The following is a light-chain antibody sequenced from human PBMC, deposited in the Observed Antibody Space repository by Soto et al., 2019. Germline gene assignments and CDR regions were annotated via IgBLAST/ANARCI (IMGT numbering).Light chain of an antibody. CDR3: LQNNSYPVT. V-gene: IGKV3-20*01. CDR1: QSVSRSY. CDR2: GAS. J-gene: IGKJ1*01. Sequence: EIVLTQSPDTLSLSPGERATLSCRASQSVSRSYFSWYQQKPGQAPRLLMYGASRRATGIPDRFSGSGSGTDSTLTISSLQPEDFATYYCLQNNSYPVTFGQGTKVEIK.